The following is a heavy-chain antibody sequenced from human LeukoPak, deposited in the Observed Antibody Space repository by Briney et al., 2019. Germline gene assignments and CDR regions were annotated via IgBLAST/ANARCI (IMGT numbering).Heavy chain of an antibody. V-gene: IGHV3-48*04. CDR2: ISSSSSTI. D-gene: IGHD2-21*02. J-gene: IGHJ4*02. CDR3: ARARGLETYCGGDCYSPGGY. CDR1: GFTFSSYS. Sequence: GGSLRLSCAASGFTFSSYSMNWVRQAPGKGLEWVSYISSSSSTIYYADSVKGRFTISRDNAKNSLYLQMNSPRAEDTAVYYCARARGLETYCGGDCYSPGGYWGQGTLVTVSS.